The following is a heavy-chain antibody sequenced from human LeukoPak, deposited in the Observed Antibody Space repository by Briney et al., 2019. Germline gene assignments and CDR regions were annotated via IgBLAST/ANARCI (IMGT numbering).Heavy chain of an antibody. CDR1: GYTFTNYG. CDR3: ARGRYGSGSYFWFDP. D-gene: IGHD3-10*01. J-gene: IGHJ5*02. CDR2: ISANNGNR. Sequence: ASVKVSCKASGYTFTNYGISWVRQAPGQGLEWMGWISANNGNRNYALKLQDRVSMTTDTSTSTAYMELRSLRSDDTAVYYCARGRYGSGSYFWFDPWGQGTLVTVSS. V-gene: IGHV1-18*01.